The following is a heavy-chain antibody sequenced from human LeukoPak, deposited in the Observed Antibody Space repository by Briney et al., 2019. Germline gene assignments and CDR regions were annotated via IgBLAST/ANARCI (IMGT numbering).Heavy chain of an antibody. J-gene: IGHJ5*02. Sequence: SETLSLTCTVSGGSISSSSYYWGWIRQPPGKGLEWIGSIYYSGSTYYNPSLKSRVTISVDTSKNQFSLKLSSVTAADTAVYYCARGMKLWFGSGRNWFDPWGQGTLVTVSS. D-gene: IGHD3-10*01. CDR1: GGSISSSSYY. CDR3: ARGMKLWFGSGRNWFDP. V-gene: IGHV4-39*07. CDR2: IYYSGST.